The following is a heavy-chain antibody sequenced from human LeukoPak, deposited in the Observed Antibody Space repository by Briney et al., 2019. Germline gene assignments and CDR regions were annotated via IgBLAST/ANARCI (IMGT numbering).Heavy chain of an antibody. CDR2: IKSKTDGGTT. CDR3: AWRGGYLRGDF. CDR1: GFTFSDAW. J-gene: IGHJ4*02. V-gene: IGHV3-15*01. Sequence: GGSLRLSCAASGFTFSDAWMTWVRQAPGKGLEWVGRIKSKTDGGTTDYAAPVKGRFTISRDDSKNTLYLQMNSLKTEDTAVYYCAWRGGYLRGDFWGQGTLVTVSS. D-gene: IGHD5-24*01.